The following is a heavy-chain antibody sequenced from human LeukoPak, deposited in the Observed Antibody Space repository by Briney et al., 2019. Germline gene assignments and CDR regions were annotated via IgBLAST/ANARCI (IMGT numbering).Heavy chain of an antibody. CDR1: GLTFSNHA. D-gene: IGHD3-10*01. Sequence: PGGSLRLSCAASGLTFSNHAMGWVRQAPGKGVEGISEISGSGGSTYYADSVKGRFTISRDNSKNTLYLQMNSLRAEDTAVYYCTRELFDFDYWGQGTLVTVSS. CDR3: TRELFDFDY. CDR2: ISGSGGST. V-gene: IGHV3-23*01. J-gene: IGHJ4*02.